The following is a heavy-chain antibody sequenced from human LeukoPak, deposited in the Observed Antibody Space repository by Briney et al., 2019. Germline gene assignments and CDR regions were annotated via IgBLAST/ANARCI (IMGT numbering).Heavy chain of an antibody. V-gene: IGHV4-59*08. CDR1: SGSISSYY. Sequence: SETLSLTCTVSSGSISSYYWSWIRQPPGKGLEWIGCIFYSGSTNYDPSLKSRVTISVDTSKNQFSLKLSSVTAADTAVYYCARHQLGYYYGMDVWGQGTTVTVSS. D-gene: IGHD3-16*01. CDR2: IFYSGST. CDR3: ARHQLGYYYGMDV. J-gene: IGHJ6*02.